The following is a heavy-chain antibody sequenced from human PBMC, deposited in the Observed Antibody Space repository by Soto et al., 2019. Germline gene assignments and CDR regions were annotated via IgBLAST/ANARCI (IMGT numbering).Heavy chain of an antibody. CDR2: IIPIFGTA. V-gene: IGHV1-69*13. Sequence: SVKVSCKDSGGHFSSYAISWVRQAPGQGLESMGGIIPIFGTANYAQKFQGRVTITADESTSTAYMELSSRISEDTAGYYCARANCVWLVSKPYYYYYYGMYVLGQRTTGTIS. CDR1: GGHFSSYA. J-gene: IGHJ6*02. D-gene: IGHD3-9*01. CDR3: ARANCVWLVSKPYYYYYYGMYV.